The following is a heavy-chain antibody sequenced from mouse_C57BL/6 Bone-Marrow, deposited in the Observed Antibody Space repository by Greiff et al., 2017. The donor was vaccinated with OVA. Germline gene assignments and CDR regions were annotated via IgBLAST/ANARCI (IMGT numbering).Heavy chain of an antibody. Sequence: QVQLQQSGAELVKPGASVKLSCKASGYTFTSYWMHWVKQRPGQGLEWIGMIHPNSGSTNYNEKFKSKATLTVDKSSSTAYMQLSSLTSEDSAVYYCASTTVVAKYIDVWGTGTTVTVSS. CDR1: GYTFTSYW. V-gene: IGHV1-64*01. J-gene: IGHJ1*03. CDR2: IHPNSGST. D-gene: IGHD1-1*01. CDR3: ASTTVVAKYIDV.